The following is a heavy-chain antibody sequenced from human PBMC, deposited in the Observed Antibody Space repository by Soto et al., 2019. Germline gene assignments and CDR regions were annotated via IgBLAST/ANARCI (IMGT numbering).Heavy chain of an antibody. CDR1: GFTFSNYG. CDR3: AKEDDYGYRRKAFDI. CDR2: ISYDGSNK. J-gene: IGHJ3*02. D-gene: IGHD4-17*01. V-gene: IGHV3-30*18. Sequence: QVQLVESGGGVVQPGRSLRLSCAASGFTFSNYGMHWVRQAPGKGLEWVAVISYDGSNKYYADSVKGRFTISRDNSKNTLYLQMNSLRAEDTAVYYCAKEDDYGYRRKAFDIWGQGTMVTVSS.